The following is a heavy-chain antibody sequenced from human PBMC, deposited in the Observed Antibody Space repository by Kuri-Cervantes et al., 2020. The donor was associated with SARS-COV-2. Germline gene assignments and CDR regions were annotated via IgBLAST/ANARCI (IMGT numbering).Heavy chain of an antibody. CDR1: GFTFSNAW. D-gene: IGHD5-18*01. J-gene: IGHJ4*02. Sequence: GESLKISCAASGFTFSNAWMSWVRQAPGKGLEWVGRIKSKTDGGTTDYAAPVKGRFTISRDDSKNTLYLQMNSLKTEDTAVYYCTTDGGYSYGEELDYWGQGTLVTVSS. V-gene: IGHV3-15*01. CDR2: IKSKTDGGTT. CDR3: TTDGGYSYGEELDY.